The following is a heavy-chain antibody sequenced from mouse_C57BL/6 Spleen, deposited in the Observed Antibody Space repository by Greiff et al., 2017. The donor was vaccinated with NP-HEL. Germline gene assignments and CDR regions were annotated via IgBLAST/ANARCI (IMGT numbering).Heavy chain of an antibody. CDR3: AIGDFQHYFDY. V-gene: IGHV1-74*01. CDR2: IHPSDGDT. CDR1: GYTFTSYW. J-gene: IGHJ2*01. Sequence: QVQLQQPGAELVKPGASVKVSCKASGYTFTSYWMHWVKQRPGQGLEWIGRIHPSDGDTNYNQKFKGKATLTVDKSSSTAYMQLSSLTSEDSAVYYCAIGDFQHYFDYWGQGTTLTVSS.